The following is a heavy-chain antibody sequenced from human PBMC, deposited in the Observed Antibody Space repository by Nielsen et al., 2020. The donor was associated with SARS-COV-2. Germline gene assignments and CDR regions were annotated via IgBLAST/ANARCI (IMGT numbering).Heavy chain of an antibody. CDR1: GFTFDDYA. J-gene: IGHJ3*02. V-gene: IGHV3-9*01. CDR3: AKDTGVGPYAFDI. CDR2: ISWNSGSI. D-gene: IGHD1-26*01. Sequence: SLKISCAASGFTFDDYAMHWVRQAPGKGLEGVSGISWNSGSIGYADSVKGRFTISRDNAKNSLYLQMNSLRAEDTALYYCAKDTGVGPYAFDIWGQGTMVTVSS.